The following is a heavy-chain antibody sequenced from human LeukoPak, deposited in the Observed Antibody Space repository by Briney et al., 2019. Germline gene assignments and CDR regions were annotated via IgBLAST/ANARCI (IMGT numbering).Heavy chain of an antibody. D-gene: IGHD3-10*01. CDR1: GVSVRSRGFS. V-gene: IGHV4-39*01. CDR3: SRGFEEWGGADS. J-gene: IGHJ4*02. Sequence: SETLSLTCTVSGVSVRSRGFSRGWIRQPPGKGLEWIATISSNGTTYYNPSVRSRITISVDTSKNQFSVKLRPVAAAATAVYYCSRGFEEWGGADSWGQGTLVTVSS. CDR2: ISSNGTT.